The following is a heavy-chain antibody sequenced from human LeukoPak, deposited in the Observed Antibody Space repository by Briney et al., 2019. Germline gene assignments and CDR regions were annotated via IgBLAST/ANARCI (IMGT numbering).Heavy chain of an antibody. CDR2: IYTSGST. CDR1: GGSIRSGSYY. Sequence: MASETLSLTCTVSGGSIRSGSYYWSWIRQPAGKGLEWIGRIYTSGSTNYNPSLKSRVTISVDTSKNQFSLKLSSVTASDTAVYYCARVPHYDFWSGPQNWFDPWGQGTLVTVSS. CDR3: ARVPHYDFWSGPQNWFDP. V-gene: IGHV4-61*02. J-gene: IGHJ5*02. D-gene: IGHD3-3*01.